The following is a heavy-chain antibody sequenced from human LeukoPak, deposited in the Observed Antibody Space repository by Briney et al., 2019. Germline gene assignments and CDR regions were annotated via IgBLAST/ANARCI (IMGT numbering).Heavy chain of an antibody. Sequence: GGSLRLSCAASGFTFDSYGTSWVRQAPGRGLEWVSRISSSSGNTYYADSVKGRFTVSRDNSKNTLYLQMNSLRAEDTAVYYCAKDRTGCGGDCYSDYWGQGTLVTVSS. CDR1: GFTFDSYG. CDR2: ISSSSGNT. J-gene: IGHJ4*02. CDR3: AKDRTGCGGDCYSDY. V-gene: IGHV3-23*01. D-gene: IGHD2-21*02.